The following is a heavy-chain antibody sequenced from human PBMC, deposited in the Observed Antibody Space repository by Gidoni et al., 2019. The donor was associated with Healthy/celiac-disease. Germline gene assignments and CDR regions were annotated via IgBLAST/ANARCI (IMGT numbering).Heavy chain of an antibody. CDR1: GGTFSSYA. J-gene: IGHJ5*02. CDR3: AAPYCSGGSCYYNNWFDP. V-gene: IGHV1-69*01. D-gene: IGHD2-15*01. CDR2: IIPIFGTA. Sequence: QVQLVQSGAEVKKPGSSVKVSCKASGGTFSSYAISWVRQAPGQGLEWMGGIIPIFGTANYAQKFQGRVTITADESTSTAYMELSSLRSEDTAVYYCAAPYCSGGSCYYNNWFDPWGQGTLVTVSS.